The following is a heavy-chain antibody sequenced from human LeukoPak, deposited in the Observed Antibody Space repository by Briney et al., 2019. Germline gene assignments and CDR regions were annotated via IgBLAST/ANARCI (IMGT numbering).Heavy chain of an antibody. CDR1: GYTFTGYY. CDR3: ARVRQPIFGVVIIPPPDFDY. CDR2: INPNSGGT. Sequence: ASVKVSCKASGYTFTGYYMHLVRQAPGQGLEWMGWINPNSGGTNYAQKFQGRVTMTRDTSISTAYMELSRLRSDDTAVYYCARVRQPIFGVVIIPPPDFDYWGQGTLVTVSS. J-gene: IGHJ4*02. V-gene: IGHV1-2*02. D-gene: IGHD3-3*01.